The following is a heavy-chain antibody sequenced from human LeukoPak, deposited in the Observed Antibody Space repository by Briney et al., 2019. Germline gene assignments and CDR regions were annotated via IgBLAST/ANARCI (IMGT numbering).Heavy chain of an antibody. V-gene: IGHV1-18*01. CDR1: GYTFTSYG. J-gene: IGHJ4*02. D-gene: IGHD2-2*02. Sequence: GASVKVSCKASGYTFTSYGISWVRQAPGQGLEWMGWISAYNGNTNYAQKLQGRVTMTTDTSTSTAYMELRSLRSDDTAVYYCARWAGYCSITNCYTAFDFWGQGTLVTVSS. CDR3: ARWAGYCSITNCYTAFDF. CDR2: ISAYNGNT.